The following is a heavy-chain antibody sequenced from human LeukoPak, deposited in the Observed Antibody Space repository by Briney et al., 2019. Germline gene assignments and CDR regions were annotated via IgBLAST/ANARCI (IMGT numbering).Heavy chain of an antibody. D-gene: IGHD4-17*01. J-gene: IGHJ3*02. Sequence: ASVNVSCKASGYTFTSYGISWVRQAPGQGLEWMGWISAYNGNTNYAQKLQGRVTMTTDTSTSTAYMELRSLRSDDTAVYYCAGTTVTGHDAFDIWGQGTMVTVSS. CDR1: GYTFTSYG. V-gene: IGHV1-18*01. CDR2: ISAYNGNT. CDR3: AGTTVTGHDAFDI.